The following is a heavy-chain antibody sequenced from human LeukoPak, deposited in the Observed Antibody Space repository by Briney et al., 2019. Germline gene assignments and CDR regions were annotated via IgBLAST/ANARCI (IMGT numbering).Heavy chain of an antibody. D-gene: IGHD1-26*01. CDR1: GFTFSSYG. Sequence: GGSLRLSCAASGFTFSSYGMHWVRQAPGKGLEWVAVISYDGSNKYYADSVKGRFTISRDNSRSTLYLQMNNLRVEDTAVYYCAKAVHSGGYGGYYFDYWGQGTLVTVSS. V-gene: IGHV3-30*18. J-gene: IGHJ4*02. CDR3: AKAVHSGGYGGYYFDY. CDR2: ISYDGSNK.